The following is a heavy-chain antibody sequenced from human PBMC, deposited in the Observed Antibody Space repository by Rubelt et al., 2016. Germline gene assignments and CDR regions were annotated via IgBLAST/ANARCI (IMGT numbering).Heavy chain of an antibody. J-gene: IGHJ5*02. CDR3: ARGVTVTGMGTRLVTTGWFDP. CDR1: GGSFNDYY. D-gene: IGHD1-20*01. CDR2: IDHSGIT. V-gene: IGHV4-34*01. Sequence: QVQLQQWGAGLLKPSETLSLTCAVYGGSFNDYYWSWIRRPPGKGLEWIGEIDHSGITNYNPSLKSRVTISAETSRNQFSLRLGSVTAADTAVYYCARGVTVTGMGTRLVTTGWFDPWGQGTLVTVSS.